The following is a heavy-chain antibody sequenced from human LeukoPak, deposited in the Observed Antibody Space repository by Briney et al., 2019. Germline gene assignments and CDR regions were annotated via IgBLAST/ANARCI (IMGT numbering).Heavy chain of an antibody. CDR1: GESFSGYY. D-gene: IGHD3-10*01. J-gene: IGHJ6*03. CDR3: ARGSSGSYYNHSVDYYYMDV. Sequence: SETLSLTCVVYGESFSGYYWSWIRQPPGKGLEWIGYIYYSGSTNYNPSLKSRVTISVDTSKNQFSLKLSSVTAADTAVYYCARGSSGSYYNHSVDYYYMDVWGKGTTVTISS. CDR2: IYYSGST. V-gene: IGHV4-59*01.